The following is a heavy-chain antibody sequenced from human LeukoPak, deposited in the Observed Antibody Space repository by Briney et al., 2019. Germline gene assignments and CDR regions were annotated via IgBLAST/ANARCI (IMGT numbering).Heavy chain of an antibody. J-gene: IGHJ4*02. V-gene: IGHV3-23*01. D-gene: IGHD3-16*01. Sequence: PGGSLRLSCAASGFTFSSYAMSWVRQAPGKGLEWVSAISGSGGSTYYADSVKGRFSISRDNSKNTLYLQMNSLRAEDTAVYYCAKSRLGVRGIDYWGQGTLVTVSS. CDR3: AKSRLGVRGIDY. CDR1: GFTFSSYA. CDR2: ISGSGGST.